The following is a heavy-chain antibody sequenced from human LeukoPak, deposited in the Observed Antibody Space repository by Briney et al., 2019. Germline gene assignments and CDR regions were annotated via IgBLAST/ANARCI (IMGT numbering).Heavy chain of an antibody. Sequence: PGGSLRLSCAASGFTVSSNYMSWVRQAPGKGLEGVSVFYSGGGTYYADSVKGRFTISRDNSKNTVHLQMNSLRAEDTAVYYCARDDGAVASFDYWGQGTLVTVSS. CDR1: GFTVSSNY. CDR3: ARDDGAVASFDY. CDR2: FYSGGGT. D-gene: IGHD6-19*01. V-gene: IGHV3-53*01. J-gene: IGHJ4*02.